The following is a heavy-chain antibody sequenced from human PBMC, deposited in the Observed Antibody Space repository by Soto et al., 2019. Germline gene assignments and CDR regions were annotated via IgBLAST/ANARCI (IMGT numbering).Heavy chain of an antibody. D-gene: IGHD2-21*01. Sequence: QVQLVQSGAEVKTPGASVKVSCKASGYTFATYDINWVRQAPGQGLEWMGWMNPNSGNTGYAQKFQGRLTMTRDTALGVAHMEMSSLRNEDTAVYFCARSDGYNVNWLDSWGQGALVTVSA. CDR3: ARSDGYNVNWLDS. CDR2: MNPNSGNT. CDR1: GYTFATYD. J-gene: IGHJ5*01. V-gene: IGHV1-8*01.